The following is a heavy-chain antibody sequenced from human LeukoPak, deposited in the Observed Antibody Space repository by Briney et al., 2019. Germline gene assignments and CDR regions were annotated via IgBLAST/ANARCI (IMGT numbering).Heavy chain of an antibody. J-gene: IGHJ6*03. CDR3: ARGSLSGTPYHYYYYMDV. Sequence: SVKVSCKASGGTFKNYDFSWVRQAPGQGPEGMGGIMPLSGTAKYAQKFQGRVTITADESTSTAYMEVSSLRSDDTAVYFCARGSLSGTPYHYYYYMDVWGRGTTVTVPS. CDR2: IMPLSGTA. D-gene: IGHD1-7*01. V-gene: IGHV1-69*13. CDR1: GGTFKNYD.